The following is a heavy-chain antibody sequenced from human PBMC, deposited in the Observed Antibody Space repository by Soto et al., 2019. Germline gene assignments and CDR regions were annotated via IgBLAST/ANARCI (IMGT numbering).Heavy chain of an antibody. CDR1: GGTFSSYT. CDR2: IIPILGIA. V-gene: IGHV1-69*08. CDR3: ARDPQP. Sequence: QVQLVQSGAEVKKPGSSVKVSCKASGGTFSSYTISWVRQAPGQGLEWMGRIIPILGIANYAQKFQGRVTITADNSTSQAYMELSRLRSEDTVVYYCARDPQPWGQGTLVTVSS. J-gene: IGHJ5*01.